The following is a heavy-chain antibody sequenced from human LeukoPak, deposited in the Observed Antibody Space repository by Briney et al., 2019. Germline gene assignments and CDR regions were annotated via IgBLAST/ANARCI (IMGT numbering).Heavy chain of an antibody. Sequence: SETLSLTCTVSGGSISSYYWSWIRQPPGKGLEWIGYIYYSGSTNYNPSLKSRVTMSVDTSKNQFSLKLSSVTAADTAVYYCARVRPVAGFDYWGQGTLVTVSS. J-gene: IGHJ4*02. CDR2: IYYSGST. V-gene: IGHV4-59*01. CDR1: GGSISSYY. D-gene: IGHD6-19*01. CDR3: ARVRPVAGFDY.